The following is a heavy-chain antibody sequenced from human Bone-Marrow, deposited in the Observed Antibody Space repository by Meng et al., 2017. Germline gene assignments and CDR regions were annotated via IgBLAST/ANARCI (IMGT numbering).Heavy chain of an antibody. CDR1: GFTFSSYG. Sequence: GESLKISCAASGFTFSSYGMHWVRQAPGKGLEWVAVIWYDGSNKYYADSVKGRFTISRDNSKNTLYLQMNSLRAEDTAVYYCARDLPEYCSGGSCYYSHYYGMDVWGQGTTATVSS. V-gene: IGHV3-33*01. CDR3: ARDLPEYCSGGSCYYSHYYGMDV. D-gene: IGHD2-15*01. CDR2: IWYDGSNK. J-gene: IGHJ6*02.